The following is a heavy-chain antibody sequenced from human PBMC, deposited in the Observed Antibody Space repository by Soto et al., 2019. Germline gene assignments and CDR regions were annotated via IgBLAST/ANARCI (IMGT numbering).Heavy chain of an antibody. CDR3: ARGSLY. CDR1: GLTVSSND. Sequence: GGSLRLSCAASGLTVSSNDMSWVRQAPGKGLECVSITYSAGNTYYADSVKGRFITSRDNSKNTLYLQMNSLRADDTAVYYCARGSLYWGQGTLVTVSS. CDR2: TYSAGNT. V-gene: IGHV3-66*01. J-gene: IGHJ4*01.